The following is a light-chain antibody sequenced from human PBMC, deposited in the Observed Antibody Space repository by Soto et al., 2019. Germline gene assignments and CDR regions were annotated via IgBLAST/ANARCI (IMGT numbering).Light chain of an antibody. CDR2: GAF. CDR3: QQYGSSTPT. Sequence: EIVLTQSPGTLSLSPGERGTLPLRASQTVIQTYLAWHQQKPGQTPRIXVYGAFNRETGIPDRFSGGGAGTEFTRTISRLEPEDFAVYYCQQYGSSTPTFGQGTKVDIK. V-gene: IGKV3-20*01. CDR1: QTVIQTY. J-gene: IGKJ1*01.